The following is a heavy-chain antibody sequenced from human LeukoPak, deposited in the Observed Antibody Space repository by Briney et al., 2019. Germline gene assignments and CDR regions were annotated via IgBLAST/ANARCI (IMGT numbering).Heavy chain of an antibody. CDR2: IHYSGST. D-gene: IGHD3-9*01. CDR1: GGSISSSSYY. CDR3: ASLHNFDLYY. V-gene: IGHV4-39*01. J-gene: IGHJ4*02. Sequence: QASETLSLTCTVSGGSISSSSYYWGWIRQPPGKGLEWIGSIHYSGSTYSNPSLNSRVTISEDTSKNQFSLKMSSVTAADTAVYYCASLHNFDLYYWGQGTLVTVSS.